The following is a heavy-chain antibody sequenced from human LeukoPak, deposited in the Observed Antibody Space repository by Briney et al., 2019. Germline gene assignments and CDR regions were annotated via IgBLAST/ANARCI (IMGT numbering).Heavy chain of an antibody. V-gene: IGHV4-39*01. Sequence: PSGTLSLTCTVSGGSITSNNFYWDWVRQPPGKGLEWLGNIYFSGTTTYYNPSLKSRVTMSLDTSKNQFSLKLSSVTATDTAIYYCATHQGGFNWFDPWGQGILVTVSS. D-gene: IGHD3-16*01. J-gene: IGHJ5*02. CDR3: ATHQGGFNWFDP. CDR1: GGSITSNNFY. CDR2: IYFSGTTT.